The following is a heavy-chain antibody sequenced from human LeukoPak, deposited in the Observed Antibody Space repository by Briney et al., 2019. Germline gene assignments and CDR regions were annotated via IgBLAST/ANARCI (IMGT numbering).Heavy chain of an antibody. D-gene: IGHD1-26*01. CDR1: GYSISSVSYY. Sequence: SETLSLTCTVSGYSISSVSYYWSWIRQPAGKGLEWIGRIYATGSTNYNPSLKSRATISVDTSKNQFSLKLSSVPAADTAVYYCARGGLLNWFDPWGQGTLVTVSS. CDR3: ARGGLLNWFDP. V-gene: IGHV4-61*02. CDR2: IYATGST. J-gene: IGHJ5*02.